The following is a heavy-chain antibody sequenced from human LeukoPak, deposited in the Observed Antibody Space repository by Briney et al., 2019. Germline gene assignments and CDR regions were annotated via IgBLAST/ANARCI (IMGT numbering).Heavy chain of an antibody. J-gene: IGHJ4*02. V-gene: IGHV3-74*01. CDR1: GFPFSSYW. D-gene: IGHD4-23*01. CDR2: INSDGSAT. Sequence: SGGSLRLSCAASGFPFSSYWMHWVRQVPGKGLLWVSRINSDGSATIYADSVRGRFTISRDNAKNTLYLQMSGLRVEDTAVYYCARGRPHGNDYWGQGTLVTVSS. CDR3: ARGRPHGNDY.